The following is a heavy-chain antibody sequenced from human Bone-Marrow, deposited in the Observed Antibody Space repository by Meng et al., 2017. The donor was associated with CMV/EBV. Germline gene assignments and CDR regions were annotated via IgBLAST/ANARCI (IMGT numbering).Heavy chain of an antibody. CDR1: GFTFSSYE. CDR3: ARDREFMKGFLEWLPVYYGMDV. CDR2: ISSSGSTI. Sequence: GESLKISCAASGFTFSSYEMNWVRQAPGKGLEWVSYISSSGSTIYYADSVKVRFTISRDNAKNSLYLQMNSLRAEDTAVYYCARDREFMKGFLEWLPVYYGMDVWGQGTTVTVSS. J-gene: IGHJ6*02. V-gene: IGHV3-48*03. D-gene: IGHD3-3*01.